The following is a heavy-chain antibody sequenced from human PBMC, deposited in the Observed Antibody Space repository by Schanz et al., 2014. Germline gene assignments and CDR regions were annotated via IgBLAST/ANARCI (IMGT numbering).Heavy chain of an antibody. CDR3: ARVDWNSGVDY. CDR2: INTSGGSR. J-gene: IGHJ4*02. D-gene: IGHD1-7*01. CDR1: GFSFSTHA. Sequence: EVQLVESGGGLVQPGGSLRLSCAASGFSFSTHAMSWVRQAPGQGLEWVSGINTSGGSRYYADSVKGRFTISRDNSKDTMYLQMNNERVEDKAVYYCARVDWNSGVDYWGQGTLVTVSS. V-gene: IGHV3-23*04.